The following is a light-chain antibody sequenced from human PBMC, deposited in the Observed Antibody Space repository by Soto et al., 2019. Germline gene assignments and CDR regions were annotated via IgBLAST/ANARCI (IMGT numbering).Light chain of an antibody. CDR3: QQYNTEST. Sequence: DIQMTQSPSTLSASLGDRVTITCRASQSISSWLAWYQQKPGKAPKLLIYKASNLESGVPSRFSGSGSGAEFTLTISSLQPDDFATYYCQQYNTESTFGQGTKLEIK. V-gene: IGKV1-5*03. CDR2: KAS. CDR1: QSISSW. J-gene: IGKJ2*01.